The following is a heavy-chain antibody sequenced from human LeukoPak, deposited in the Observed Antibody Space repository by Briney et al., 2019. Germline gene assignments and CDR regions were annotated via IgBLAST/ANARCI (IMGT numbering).Heavy chain of an antibody. Sequence: LSLTCTVSGYSISSGYYWGWVRQAPGKGLEWVSYISTSGSSIYYADSVKGRFTISRDNAKSSLYLQVNSLRAEDTALYYCARSGDYGESFDSWGQGTLVTVSS. D-gene: IGHD4-17*01. CDR2: ISTSGSSI. CDR3: ARSGDYGESFDS. J-gene: IGHJ4*02. CDR1: GYSISSGYY. V-gene: IGHV3-11*01.